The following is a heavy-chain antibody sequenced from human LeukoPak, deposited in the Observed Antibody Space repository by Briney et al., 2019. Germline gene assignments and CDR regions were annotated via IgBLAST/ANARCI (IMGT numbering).Heavy chain of an antibody. D-gene: IGHD2-2*01. CDR3: ARAVVPAAMFSYYYYYYMDV. V-gene: IGHV3-7*04. J-gene: IGHJ6*03. Sequence: PGGSLRLSCAASGFTFSSYWMSWVRQAPGQGLEWVANIKQDGREKYYVDSVKGRFTISRDNAKNSLYLQMNSLRAEDTAVYYCARAVVPAAMFSYYYYYYMDVWGKGTTVTISS. CDR1: GFTFSSYW. CDR2: IKQDGREK.